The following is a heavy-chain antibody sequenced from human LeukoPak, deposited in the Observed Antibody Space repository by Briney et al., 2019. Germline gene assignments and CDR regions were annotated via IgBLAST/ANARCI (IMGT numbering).Heavy chain of an antibody. V-gene: IGHV3-30*18. CDR1: GFTFSRCG. D-gene: IGHD6-19*01. CDR2: FSYDGINK. Sequence: LPGGSLRLSCVASGFTFSRCGMHWVRQAPGKGLEWLAVFSYDGINKHYTDSVKGRFTISRDSSKNTLSLQMNSLRADDTAVYYCAKDQRMYSSGWSPPGGWYFDLWGRGALVTVSS. CDR3: AKDQRMYSSGWSPPGGWYFDL. J-gene: IGHJ2*01.